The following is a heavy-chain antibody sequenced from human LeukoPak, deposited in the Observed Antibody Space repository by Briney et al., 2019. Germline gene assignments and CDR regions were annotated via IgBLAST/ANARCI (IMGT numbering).Heavy chain of an antibody. V-gene: IGHV3-33*01. J-gene: IGHJ5*02. CDR2: IWYDGSNK. D-gene: IGHD3-22*01. CDR1: GFTFSSYG. CDR3: ARATSSSGYAGAPSWFDP. Sequence: GRPLRLSCAASGFTFSSYGMHWVRQAPGKGLEWVAVIWYDGSNKYYADSVKGRFTISRDNSKNTLYLQMNSLRAEDTAVYYCARATSSSGYAGAPSWFDPWGQGTLVTVSS.